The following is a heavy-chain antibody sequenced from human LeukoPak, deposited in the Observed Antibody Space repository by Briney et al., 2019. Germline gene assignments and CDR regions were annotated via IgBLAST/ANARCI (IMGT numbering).Heavy chain of an antibody. Sequence: SVKVSCKASGGTFSNYASNWVRQAPGQGLEWMGGIIPIFGTTNHAQKFQGRGRITADKSTSTASVALRRLRSEETAVYYCARPRFPYYRLSGADYQYMDVWGKGTTVTVSS. D-gene: IGHD3-10*01. V-gene: IGHV1-69*06. J-gene: IGHJ6*03. CDR2: IIPIFGTT. CDR1: GGTFSNYA. CDR3: ARPRFPYYRLSGADYQYMDV.